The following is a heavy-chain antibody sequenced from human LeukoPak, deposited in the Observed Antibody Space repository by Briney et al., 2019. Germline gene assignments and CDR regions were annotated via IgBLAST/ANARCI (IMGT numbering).Heavy chain of an antibody. J-gene: IGHJ5*02. CDR2: ISSSGNTI. CDR1: GFTFSDYY. V-gene: IGHV3-11*01. Sequence: GGSLRLSCAASGFTFSDYYMSRIRQAPGKGLEWVSYISSSGNTIYYADSVKGRFTISRDNAKNSLYLQMNSLRAEDTAVYYCARDFRAAFDPWGQGTLVTVSS. D-gene: IGHD3-10*01. CDR3: ARDFRAAFDP.